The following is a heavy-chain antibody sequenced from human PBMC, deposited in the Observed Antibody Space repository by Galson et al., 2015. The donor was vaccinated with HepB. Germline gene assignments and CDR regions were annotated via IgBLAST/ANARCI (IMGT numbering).Heavy chain of an antibody. CDR2: IDPSDSYT. V-gene: IGHV5-10-1*01. Sequence: QSGAEVKKPGESLRISCKGSGYSFTSYWISWVRQMPGKGLEWMGRIDPSDSYTNYSPSFQGHVTISADKSISTAYLQWSSLKASDSAMDYWARLGRYSGCDYEVWFDYWGQGTLVTVSS. CDR1: GYSFTSYW. D-gene: IGHD5-12*01. J-gene: IGHJ4*02. CDR3: ARLGRYSGCDYEVWFDY.